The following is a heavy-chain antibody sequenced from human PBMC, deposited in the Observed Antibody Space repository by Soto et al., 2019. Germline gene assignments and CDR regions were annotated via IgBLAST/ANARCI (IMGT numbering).Heavy chain of an antibody. Sequence: PSQTLSLTCAISGDSVSSNSAAWNWIRQSPSRGLEWLGRTYYRSKWYNDYAVSVKSRITINPDTSKNQFSLQLNSVTPEDTAVYYCAREQDSSGWYPQPIDYWGQGTLVTVSS. D-gene: IGHD6-19*01. V-gene: IGHV6-1*01. CDR2: TYYRSKWYN. CDR3: AREQDSSGWYPQPIDY. J-gene: IGHJ4*02. CDR1: GDSVSSNSAA.